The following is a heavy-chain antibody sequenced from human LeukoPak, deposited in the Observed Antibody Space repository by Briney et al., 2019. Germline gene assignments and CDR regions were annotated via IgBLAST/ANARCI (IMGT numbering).Heavy chain of an antibody. Sequence: SETLSLTCTVSGGSISTYSWSWIRQPPGKGLEWIGLIYDGGSTYYNPSLKSRVSISLDMSKNHVSLKLNSATSPDTAVYYCARAGPRREGYNFDYWGQGTLVTVSS. CDR3: ARAGPRREGYNFDY. V-gene: IGHV4-59*01. CDR1: GGSISTYS. D-gene: IGHD5-24*01. J-gene: IGHJ4*02. CDR2: IYDGGST.